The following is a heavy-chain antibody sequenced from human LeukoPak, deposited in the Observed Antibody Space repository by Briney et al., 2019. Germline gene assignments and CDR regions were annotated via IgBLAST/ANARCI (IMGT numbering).Heavy chain of an antibody. J-gene: IGHJ4*02. V-gene: IGHV3-48*02. Sequence: GGSLRLSCAASGFTFSSYSMNWVRQAPGKGLEWISYVSSSSSTIYYADSVKGRFTISRDNAKNSLYLQMNSLRDEDTAVYYCAGGIYCGGECYSTYYFDYWGQGTLVTVSS. CDR1: GFTFSSYS. CDR3: AGGIYCGGECYSTYYFDY. D-gene: IGHD2-21*01. CDR2: VSSSSSTI.